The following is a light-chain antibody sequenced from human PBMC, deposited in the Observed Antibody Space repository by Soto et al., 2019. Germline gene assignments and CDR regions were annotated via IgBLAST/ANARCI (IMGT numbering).Light chain of an antibody. CDR1: QGIKSY. CDR2: ATS. CDR3: QQYSAFPLT. V-gene: IGKV1-16*02. Sequence: DIQMTQSPSSLSASVGDRVTITCRASQGIKSYLAWFQQKPGEAPKSLIYATSRLQSGVPSKFSGGGSGTDFTLTISSLQPEDFATYYCQQYSAFPLTFGRGTKLEIK. J-gene: IGKJ2*01.